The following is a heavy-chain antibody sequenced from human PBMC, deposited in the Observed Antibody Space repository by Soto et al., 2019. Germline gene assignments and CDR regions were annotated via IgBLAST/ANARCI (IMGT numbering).Heavy chain of an antibody. CDR3: ARGKYDSGADGTIYLYGMDV. Sequence: QVQLVQSGAEVKKPGSSVKVSCKASGGTFSTYAISWVRQAPGQGLDWMGGIIPICGATHYAQKFQGRVTVTADEASTTAYMELSSLRSEDTALYFGARGKYDSGADGTIYLYGMDVWGQGTTVTVSS. J-gene: IGHJ6*02. V-gene: IGHV1-69*01. D-gene: IGHD3-22*01. CDR1: GGTFSTYA. CDR2: IIPICGAT.